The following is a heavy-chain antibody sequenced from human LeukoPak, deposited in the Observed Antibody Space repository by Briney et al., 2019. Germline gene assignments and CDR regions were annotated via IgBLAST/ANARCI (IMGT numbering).Heavy chain of an antibody. Sequence: ASVKVSCKTSGHTFTGYYMHWVRQAPGQGLEWMGWINPNSGDTNYAQKFQGRVTMTRDTSISTAYMELSRLRSDDTAVYYCARGPNWNYDVVFGYFDYWGQGTLVTVPS. CDR3: ARGPNWNYDVVFGYFDY. CDR1: GHTFTGYY. J-gene: IGHJ4*02. D-gene: IGHD1-7*01. V-gene: IGHV1-2*02. CDR2: INPNSGDT.